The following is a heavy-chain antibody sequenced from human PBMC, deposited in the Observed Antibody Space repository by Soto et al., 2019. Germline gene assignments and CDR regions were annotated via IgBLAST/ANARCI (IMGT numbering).Heavy chain of an antibody. CDR2: ISYDGSNK. CDR3: AKGDYYGSGSLPL. V-gene: IGHV3-30*18. Sequence: QVQLVESGGGVVQPGRSLRLSCAASGFTFSSYGMHWVRQAPGKGLEWVAVISYDGSNKYYADSVKGRFTISRDNSKNTLYLQMNSLRAEDTVVYYCAKGDYYGSGSLPLWGQGTLVTVSS. J-gene: IGHJ4*02. D-gene: IGHD3-10*01. CDR1: GFTFSSYG.